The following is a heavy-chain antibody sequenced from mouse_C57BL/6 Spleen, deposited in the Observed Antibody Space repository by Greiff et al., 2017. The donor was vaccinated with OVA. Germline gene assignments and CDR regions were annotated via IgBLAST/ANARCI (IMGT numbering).Heavy chain of an antibody. J-gene: IGHJ2*01. CDR1: GYSITSGYY. CDR2: ISYDGSN. D-gene: IGHD4-1*01. Sequence: EVKVEESGPGLVKPSQSLSLTCSVTGYSITSGYYWNWIRQFPGNKLEWMGYISYDGSNNYNPSLKNRISITRDTSKNQFFLKLNSVTTEDTATYYCARDDWEGFDYWGQGTTLTVSS. CDR3: ARDDWEGFDY. V-gene: IGHV3-6*01.